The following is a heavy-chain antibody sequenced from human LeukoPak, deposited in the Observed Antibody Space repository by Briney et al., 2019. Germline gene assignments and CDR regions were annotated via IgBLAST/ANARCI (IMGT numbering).Heavy chain of an antibody. V-gene: IGHV3-21*01. J-gene: IGHJ4*02. Sequence: GGSLRLSCAASGFTFSSYSMNWVRQAPGKGLEWVSSISSSSSYIYYADSVKGRFTISRDNAKKSLYLQLNSLRAEDTAVYYCAREDSYYYGSGSYPFDYWGQGTLVTVSS. CDR2: ISSSSSYI. CDR3: AREDSYYYGSGSYPFDY. D-gene: IGHD3-10*01. CDR1: GFTFSSYS.